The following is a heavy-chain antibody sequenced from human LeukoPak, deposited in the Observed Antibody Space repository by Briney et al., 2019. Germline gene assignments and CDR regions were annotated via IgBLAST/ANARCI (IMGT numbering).Heavy chain of an antibody. J-gene: IGHJ6*02. Sequence: GGSPRLSCAASGFTVRTHYLSWVRQAPGKGLEWVSVIYSGDSAYYADSVKGRFSVSRDNSENTLNLQMNSLRADDTAVYYCARTEKSDSLSYFYGMDVWGQGTTVTVSS. CDR3: ARTEKSDSLSYFYGMDV. CDR1: GFTVRTHY. D-gene: IGHD2-21*02. CDR2: IYSGDSA. V-gene: IGHV3-66*01.